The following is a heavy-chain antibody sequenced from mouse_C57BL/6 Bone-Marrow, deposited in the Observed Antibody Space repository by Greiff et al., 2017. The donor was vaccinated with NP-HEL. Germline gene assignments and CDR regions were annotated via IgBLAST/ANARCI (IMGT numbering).Heavy chain of an antibody. Sequence: EVKLVESGGDLVKPGGSLKLSCAASGFTFSSYGMSWVRQTPDKRLEWVATISSGGSYTYYPDSVKGRFTISRDNAKNTLYLQMSSLKSEDTAMYYCARLGLPWFAYWGQGTLVTVSA. CDR3: ARLGLPWFAY. J-gene: IGHJ3*01. CDR1: GFTFSSYG. V-gene: IGHV5-6*02. D-gene: IGHD2-10*01. CDR2: ISSGGSYT.